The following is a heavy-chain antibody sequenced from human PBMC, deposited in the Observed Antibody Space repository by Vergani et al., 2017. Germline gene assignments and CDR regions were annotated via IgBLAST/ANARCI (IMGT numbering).Heavy chain of an antibody. CDR1: GGSISSGDYY. CDR3: ARVMYRDEASTGYRLEGMDI. D-gene: IGHD3-9*01. Sequence: QVQLQESGPGLVKPSQTLSLTCTVSGGSISSGDYYWGWIRQPPGKGLEWIGSIYYSGSTYYNPSLNSRVTMSVDTSKNQFSLKLRSVTAADTAVYFCARVMYRDEASTGYRLEGMDIWGQGTTVTISS. V-gene: IGHV4-39*07. J-gene: IGHJ6*02. CDR2: IYYSGST.